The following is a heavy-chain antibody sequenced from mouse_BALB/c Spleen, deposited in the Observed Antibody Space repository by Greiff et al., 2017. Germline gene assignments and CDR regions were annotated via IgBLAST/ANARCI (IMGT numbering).Heavy chain of an antibody. Sequence: EVMLVESGGGLVQPGGSRKLSCAASGFTFSSFGMHWVRQAPEKGLEWVAYISSGSSTIYYADTVKGRFTISRDNPKNTLFLQMTSLRSEDTAMYYCARGETTVVARYFDVWGAGTTVTVSS. CDR3: ARGETTVVARYFDV. J-gene: IGHJ1*01. CDR2: ISSGSSTI. D-gene: IGHD1-1*01. CDR1: GFTFSSFG. V-gene: IGHV5-17*02.